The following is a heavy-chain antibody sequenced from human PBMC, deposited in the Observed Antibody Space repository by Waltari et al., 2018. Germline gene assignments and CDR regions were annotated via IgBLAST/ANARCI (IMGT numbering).Heavy chain of an antibody. CDR1: GVSICSSRYY. J-gene: IGHJ4*02. D-gene: IGHD3-22*01. Sequence: LQLQESGPGLVKPSQSLSLTCTVSGVSICSSRYYWGWIRQPPGKGLEWIGSIYYSGSTYYNPSLKSRVTISVDTSKNQFSLKLSSVTAADTAVYYCASTVYYDSSGWTYYFDYWGQGTLVTVSS. CDR2: IYYSGST. V-gene: IGHV4-39*01. CDR3: ASTVYYDSSGWTYYFDY.